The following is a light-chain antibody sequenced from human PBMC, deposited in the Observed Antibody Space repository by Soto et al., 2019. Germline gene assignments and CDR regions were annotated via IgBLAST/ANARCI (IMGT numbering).Light chain of an antibody. J-gene: IGLJ3*02. CDR1: SSDVGDYNS. CDR2: DVN. Sequence: QSVLTQPASVSGSPGQSITISCTGASSDVGDYNSVSWYQHHPGKAPKLMIYDVNHRPSRIPNRFFGSKSGYTASLTISGLQAEDEADYYCSSYTTVRTLVFGGGTKLTVL. CDR3: SSYTTVRTLV. V-gene: IGLV2-14*01.